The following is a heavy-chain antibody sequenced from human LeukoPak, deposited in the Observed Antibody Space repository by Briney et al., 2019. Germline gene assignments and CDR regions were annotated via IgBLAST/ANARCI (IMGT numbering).Heavy chain of an antibody. D-gene: IGHD3-3*01. CDR1: GYSISSGYY. CDR3: ASILHYDFWSGSFDAFDI. J-gene: IGHJ3*02. Sequence: SETLSLTCTVSGYSISSGYYWGWIRQPPGKGLEWIGSIYHIGSTYYNPSLKSRVTISVDTSKNQFSLKLSSVTAADTAVYYCASILHYDFWSGSFDAFDIWGQGTMVTVSS. CDR2: IYHIGST. V-gene: IGHV4-38-2*02.